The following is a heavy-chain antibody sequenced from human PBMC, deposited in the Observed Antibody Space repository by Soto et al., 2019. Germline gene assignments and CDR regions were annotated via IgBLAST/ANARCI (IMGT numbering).Heavy chain of an antibody. CDR2: ISAYNGNT. V-gene: IGHV1-18*01. D-gene: IGHD3-16*02. CDR1: GYTFTSYG. J-gene: IGHJ5*01. Sequence: QVQLVQSGAEVKKPGASVKVSCKASGYTFTSYGISWVRQAPGQGLEWMGWISAYNGNTNYAQKLQGRVTMTTDTATSTAYRELRSLRSDDTAVYYCARDEYDYIWGSYRLGVDSWGQGTLVAVSS. CDR3: ARDEYDYIWGSYRLGVDS.